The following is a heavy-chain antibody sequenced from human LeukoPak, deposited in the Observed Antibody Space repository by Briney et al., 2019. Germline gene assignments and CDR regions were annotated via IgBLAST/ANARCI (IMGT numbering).Heavy chain of an antibody. CDR3: ARDHFGVYYDSSGYYYFDY. V-gene: IGHV3-30*03. J-gene: IGHJ4*02. CDR2: ISYDGSNK. CDR1: GFTFSSYG. Sequence: GRSLRLSCAASGFTFSSYGMHWVRQAPGKGLEWVAVISYDGSNKYYADSVKGRFTISRDNSKNTLYLQMNSLRAEDTAVYYCARDHFGVYYDSSGYYYFDYWGQGTLVTVSS. D-gene: IGHD3-22*01.